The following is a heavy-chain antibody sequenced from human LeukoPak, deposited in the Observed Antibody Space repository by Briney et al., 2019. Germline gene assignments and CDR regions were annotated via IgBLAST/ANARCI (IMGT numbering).Heavy chain of an antibody. Sequence: SETLSLTCTVSGGSISSTSYYWGWIRQPPGKGLEWIGYIYYSGSTNYNPSLKSRVTISVDTSKNQFSLKLSSVTAADTAVYYCARQSGYYYYYYYMDVWGKGTTVTISS. J-gene: IGHJ6*03. CDR3: ARQSGYYYYYYYMDV. V-gene: IGHV4-61*05. CDR2: IYYSGST. D-gene: IGHD3-22*01. CDR1: GGSISSTSYY.